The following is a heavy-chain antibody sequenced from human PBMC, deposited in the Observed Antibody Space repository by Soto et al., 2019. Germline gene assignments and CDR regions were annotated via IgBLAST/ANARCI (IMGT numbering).Heavy chain of an antibody. CDR1: GGTFSSYA. CDR3: ASDGKDTAMPPFDY. Sequence: ASVKVSCKASGGTFSSYAISWVRQAPGQGLEWMGGIIPIFGTANYAQKFQGRVTITADESTSTAYMELSSLRSEDTAVYYCASDGKDTAMPPFDYWGQKTLVTVSA. CDR2: IIPIFGTA. J-gene: IGHJ4*02. D-gene: IGHD5-18*01. V-gene: IGHV1-69*13.